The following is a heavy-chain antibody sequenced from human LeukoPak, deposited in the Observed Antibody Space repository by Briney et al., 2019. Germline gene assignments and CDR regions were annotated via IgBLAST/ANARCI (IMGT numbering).Heavy chain of an antibody. CDR3: ARDLYAGVLTY. D-gene: IGHD2-21*02. Sequence: ASVKVSCKASGYTFTSYDINWVRQATGQGLEWMGWISAYNGNTNYAQKLQGRVTMTTDTSTSTAYMELRSLRSDDTAVYYCARDLYAGVLTYWGQGTLVTVSS. J-gene: IGHJ4*02. V-gene: IGHV1-18*01. CDR2: ISAYNGNT. CDR1: GYTFTSYD.